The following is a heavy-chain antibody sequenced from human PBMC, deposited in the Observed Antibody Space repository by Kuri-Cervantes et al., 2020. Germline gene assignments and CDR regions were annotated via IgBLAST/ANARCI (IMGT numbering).Heavy chain of an antibody. CDR3: AKGGVVRGVIINYYYYGMDV. V-gene: IGHV3-23*01. CDR2: ISGSGGST. Sequence: GESLKISCAASGFTFSSYAMSWVRQAPGKGLEWVSAISGSGGSTYYADSVKGRFTISRGNSKNTLYLQMNSLRAEDTAVYYCAKGGVVRGVIINYYYYGMDVWGQGTTVTVSS. D-gene: IGHD3-10*01. CDR1: GFTFSSYA. J-gene: IGHJ6*02.